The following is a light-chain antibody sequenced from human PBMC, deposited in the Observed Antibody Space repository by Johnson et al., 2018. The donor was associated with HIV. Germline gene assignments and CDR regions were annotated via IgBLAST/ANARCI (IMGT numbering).Light chain of an antibody. CDR1: SSNIGNNY. V-gene: IGLV1-51*01. CDR2: DNN. CDR3: GTWDSSLSAYV. J-gene: IGLJ1*01. Sequence: QSVLTQPPSVSAAPGQKVTISCSGSSSNIGNNYVSWYQQLPGTAPKLLIYDNNKRPPGIPDRFSGSKSGTSATLGITGLQTWDEADYYCGTWDSSLSAYVFGTGTKVTVL.